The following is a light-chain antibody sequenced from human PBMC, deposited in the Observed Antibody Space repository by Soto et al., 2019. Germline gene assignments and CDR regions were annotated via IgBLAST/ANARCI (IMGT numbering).Light chain of an antibody. V-gene: IGKV1-12*01. J-gene: IGKJ1*01. CDR3: QQSYSTPPT. Sequence: DIQMTQSPSSVSASVGDRVIITCRASQAFSNLLAWYQQKPGKAPKLLIYGASTLQGGVPTRFSGSESGTDFTLTISSVQPEDSATYYCQQSYSTPPTFGQGTKVDIK. CDR2: GAS. CDR1: QAFSNL.